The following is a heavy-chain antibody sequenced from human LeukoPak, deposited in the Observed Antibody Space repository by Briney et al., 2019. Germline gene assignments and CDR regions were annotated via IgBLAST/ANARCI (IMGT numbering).Heavy chain of an antibody. Sequence: TGGSLRLSCAASGFTFSSYSMNWVRQAPGKGLEWVSSISSSSSYIYYADSVKGRFTISRDNAKNSLYLQMNILGDEDTAMYYCARDIYLDYWGQGTLVTVSS. V-gene: IGHV3-21*01. J-gene: IGHJ4*02. CDR1: GFTFSSYS. CDR3: ARDIYLDY. CDR2: ISSSSSYI.